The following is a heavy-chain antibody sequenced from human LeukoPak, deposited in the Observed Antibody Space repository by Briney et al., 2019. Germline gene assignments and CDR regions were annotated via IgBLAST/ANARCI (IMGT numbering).Heavy chain of an antibody. CDR1: GGSVSSGSYY. CDR3: ARDRCSSTSCYENWFDP. J-gene: IGHJ5*02. V-gene: IGHV4-61*01. D-gene: IGHD2-2*01. CDR2: IYYSGST. Sequence: SETLSLTCTVSGGSVSSGSYYWSWIRQPPGKGLEWIGYIYYSGSTNYNPSLKSRVTISVDTSKNQFSLKLSSVTAADTAVYYCARDRCSSTSCYENWFDPWGQGTLVIVSS.